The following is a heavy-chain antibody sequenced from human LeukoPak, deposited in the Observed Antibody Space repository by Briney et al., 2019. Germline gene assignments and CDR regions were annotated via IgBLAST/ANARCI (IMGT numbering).Heavy chain of an antibody. J-gene: IGHJ3*02. CDR1: GGSFSGYY. CDR2: INHSGST. CDR3: ARDRLRGPCLAGAGCDAFDI. D-gene: IGHD6-13*01. Sequence: SETLSLTCAVYGGSFSGYYWSWIRQPPGKGLEWIGEINHSGSTNYNPSLKSRVTISVDTSKNQFSLKLSSVTAADTAVYYCARDRLRGPCLAGAGCDAFDIWGQGTMVTVSS. V-gene: IGHV4-34*01.